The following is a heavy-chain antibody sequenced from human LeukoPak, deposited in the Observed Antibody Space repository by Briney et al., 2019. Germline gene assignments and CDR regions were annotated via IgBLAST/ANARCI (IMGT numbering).Heavy chain of an antibody. Sequence: SETLSLTCTVSGGSISSSSYYWGWIRQPPGKGLEWIGSIYYSGSTYYNPSLKSRVTISVDTSKNQFFLKLSSVTAADTAVYYCARGLQRRREMATRSGYWGQGTLVTVSS. J-gene: IGHJ4*02. CDR1: GGSISSSSYY. CDR3: ARGLQRRREMATRSGY. CDR2: IYYSGST. D-gene: IGHD5-24*01. V-gene: IGHV4-39*07.